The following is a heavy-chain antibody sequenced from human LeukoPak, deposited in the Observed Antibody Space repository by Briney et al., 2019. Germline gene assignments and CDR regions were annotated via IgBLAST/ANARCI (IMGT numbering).Heavy chain of an antibody. CDR3: ARDLYSSGWGYFDY. J-gene: IGHJ4*02. CDR2: IYHSGST. D-gene: IGHD6-19*01. Sequence: SETLSLTCTISGYAISSGYYWGWIRQPPGKGLEWIGSIYHSGSTYYNPSLKSRVTISLDTSENQFSLKLSSVTAADTAVYYCARDLYSSGWGYFDYWGQGTLVTVSS. CDR1: GYAISSGYY. V-gene: IGHV4-38-2*02.